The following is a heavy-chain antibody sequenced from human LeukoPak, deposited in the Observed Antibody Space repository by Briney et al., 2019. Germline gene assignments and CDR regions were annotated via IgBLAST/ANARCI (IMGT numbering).Heavy chain of an antibody. J-gene: IGHJ3*02. CDR1: GYTFTSYD. V-gene: IGHV1-8*01. Sequence: ASVKVSCKASGYTFTSYDINWVRQATGQGLEWMGWMNPNSGNTGYAQKFQGRVTITADESTSTAYMELSSLRSEDTAVYYCARLGSGMVDAFDIWGQGTMVTVSS. CDR2: MNPNSGNT. CDR3: ARLGSGMVDAFDI. D-gene: IGHD3-10*01.